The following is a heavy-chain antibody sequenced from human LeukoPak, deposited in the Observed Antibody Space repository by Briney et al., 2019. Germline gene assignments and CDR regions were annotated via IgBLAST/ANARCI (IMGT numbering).Heavy chain of an antibody. J-gene: IGHJ4*02. D-gene: IGHD3-22*01. CDR2: ISSSSSYI. Sequence: GGSLRLSCAASGFTFSSYSMNWVRQAPGKGLEWVSSISSSSSYIYYADSVKGRFTISRDNAENSLYLQMNSLRAEDTAVYYCARDTYYYDSSGYYPFDYWGQGTLVTVSS. CDR3: ARDTYYYDSSGYYPFDY. CDR1: GFTFSSYS. V-gene: IGHV3-21*01.